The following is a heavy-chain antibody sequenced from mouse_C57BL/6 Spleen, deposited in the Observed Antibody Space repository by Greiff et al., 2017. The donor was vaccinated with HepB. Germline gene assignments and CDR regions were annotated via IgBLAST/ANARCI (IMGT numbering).Heavy chain of an antibody. CDR2: ISYDGSN. CDR1: GYSITSGYY. J-gene: IGHJ1*03. Sequence: EVKLQESGPGLVKPSQSLSLTCSVTGYSITSGYYWNWIRQFPGNKLEWMGYISYDGSNNYNPSLKNRISITRDTSKNQFFLKLNSVTTGDTATYYCARDLLGGYGYFDVWGTGTTVTVSS. V-gene: IGHV3-6*01. D-gene: IGHD2-2*01. CDR3: ARDLLGGYGYFDV.